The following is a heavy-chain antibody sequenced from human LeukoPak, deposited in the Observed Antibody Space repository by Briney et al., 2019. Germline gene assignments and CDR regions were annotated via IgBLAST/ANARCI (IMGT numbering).Heavy chain of an antibody. Sequence: GGSLRLSCAASGFTFSSYAMSWVRQAPGQGLEWVSAISGSGGSTYYADSVKGRFTISRDNSKNTLYVQMNSLRAEDTAVYYCAKYFDSSAFFANWGQGTPVTVSS. J-gene: IGHJ4*02. CDR1: GFTFSSYA. CDR2: ISGSGGST. V-gene: IGHV3-23*01. CDR3: AKYFDSSAFFAN. D-gene: IGHD3-22*01.